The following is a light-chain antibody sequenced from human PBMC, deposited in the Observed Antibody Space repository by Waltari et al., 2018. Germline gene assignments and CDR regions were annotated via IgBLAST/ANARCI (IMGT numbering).Light chain of an antibody. CDR1: QTVSRS. Sequence: IVLTQSPGTLSLSQGERATLSCRASQTVSRSLAWYQQKPGQAPKLLICGAPNRATGIPDRFTGSGSGTDFSLTISSLAPEDFAIYCCQHYVRLPATFGQGTKVEIK. CDR3: QHYVRLPAT. J-gene: IGKJ1*01. CDR2: GAP. V-gene: IGKV3-20*01.